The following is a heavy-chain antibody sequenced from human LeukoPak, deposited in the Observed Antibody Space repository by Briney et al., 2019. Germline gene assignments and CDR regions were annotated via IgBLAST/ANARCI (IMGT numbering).Heavy chain of an antibody. Sequence: PGGSLRLSCAASAFTFSSYSMNWVRQAPGKGQEWVSSISSSGSYIYYADSVKGRFTISRDNAKNSVHLQMNSLRAEDTAVYYCARGSGVQVWSGLDYGGQGTLVTVSS. CDR3: ARGSGVQVWSGLDY. CDR2: ISSSGSYI. CDR1: AFTFSSYS. D-gene: IGHD5-18*01. J-gene: IGHJ4*02. V-gene: IGHV3-21*01.